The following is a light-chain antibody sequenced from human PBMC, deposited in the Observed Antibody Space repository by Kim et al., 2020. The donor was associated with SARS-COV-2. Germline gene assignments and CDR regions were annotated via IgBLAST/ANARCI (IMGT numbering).Light chain of an antibody. Sequence: APGKRATRACRASQSVSSNALAGYQQKPGHAPRLHIYDASTRATDIPDRFSGSGSGTDFTLTISRLEPEDFVVYFCQQHATAPVTFGGGTKVDIK. CDR3: QQHATAPVT. CDR1: QSVSSNA. J-gene: IGKJ4*01. CDR2: DAS. V-gene: IGKV3-20*01.